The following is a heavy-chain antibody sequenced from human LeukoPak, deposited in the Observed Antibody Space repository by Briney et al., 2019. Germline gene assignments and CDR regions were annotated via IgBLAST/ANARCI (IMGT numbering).Heavy chain of an antibody. D-gene: IGHD1-14*01. J-gene: IGHJ5*01. Sequence: PGGSLRLSCAASGFSLTYYALGLVRPAPGKGLEGVSSFSCSGGGTHFADPVKGRFTISRDSSKNTLYLQLDTLSAEYTALYYCAKDQRKPYRPGRFCLDSRGQGANVTVSS. V-gene: IGHV3-23*01. CDR1: GFSLTYYA. CDR3: AKDQRKPYRPGRFCLDS. CDR2: FSCSGGGT.